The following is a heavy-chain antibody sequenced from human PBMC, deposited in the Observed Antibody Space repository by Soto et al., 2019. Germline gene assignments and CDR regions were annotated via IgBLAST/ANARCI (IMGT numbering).Heavy chain of an antibody. J-gene: IGHJ4*02. CDR1: GYIFTNYW. CDR3: ASLSRLEPRSAFDY. D-gene: IGHD1-1*01. CDR2: IYPGDSDT. V-gene: IGHV5-51*01. Sequence: GESLSISCKGSGYIFTNYWIGWVLQMPGKGLEWMGIIYPGDSDTKYSPSFQGQVTISADKSINTAYLQWSSLKASDTAMYYCASLSRLEPRSAFDYWGQGTLVTVSS.